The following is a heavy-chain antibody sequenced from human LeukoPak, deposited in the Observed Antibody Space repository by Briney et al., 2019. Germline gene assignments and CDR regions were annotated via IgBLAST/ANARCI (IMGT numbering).Heavy chain of an antibody. CDR3: AKDWPSEWQQLPDYDAFDS. D-gene: IGHD6-13*01. Sequence: GGSLRLSCAASGFTFSTYAMSWVRQAPGKGLEWVSAINSGGSTYYADSLKGRFTISRDNSKNTLYLQMNSLRADDTAVYYCAKDWPSEWQQLPDYDAFDSWGQGTMVTVSS. CDR2: INSGGST. CDR1: GFTFSTYA. V-gene: IGHV3-23*01. J-gene: IGHJ3*02.